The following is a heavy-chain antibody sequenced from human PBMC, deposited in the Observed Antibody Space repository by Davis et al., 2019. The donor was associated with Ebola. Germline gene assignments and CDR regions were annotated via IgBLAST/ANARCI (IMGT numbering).Heavy chain of an antibody. J-gene: IGHJ4*02. D-gene: IGHD1-7*01. V-gene: IGHV3-30*19. CDR2: ISYDGSNK. CDR1: GFTFSSYG. CDR3: ARGTKGFDY. Sequence: GESLKISCAASGFTFSSYGMHWVRQAPGKGLEWVAVISYDGSNKYYADSVKGRFTISRDNSKNTLYLQMNSLRAEDTAVYYCARGTKGFDYWGQGTLVTVSS.